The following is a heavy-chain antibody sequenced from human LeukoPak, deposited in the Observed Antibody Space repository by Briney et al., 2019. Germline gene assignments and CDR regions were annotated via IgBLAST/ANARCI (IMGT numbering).Heavy chain of an antibody. V-gene: IGHV4-38-2*02. CDR3: ATASTSCYVY. Sequence: SETLSLTCTVSGYSISSGYYWGWIRQPPGKGLEWIGSIYYSGSTYYNPSLKSRVTISVDTSKNQFSLKLSSVTAADTAVYYCATASTSCYVYWGQGTLVTVSS. D-gene: IGHD2-2*01. CDR1: GYSISSGYY. CDR2: IYYSGST. J-gene: IGHJ4*02.